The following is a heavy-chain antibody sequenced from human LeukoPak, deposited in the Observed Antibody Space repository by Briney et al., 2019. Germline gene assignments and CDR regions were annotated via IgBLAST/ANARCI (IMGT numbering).Heavy chain of an antibody. D-gene: IGHD2-2*01. CDR2: IYHSGST. CDR1: GGSISSSNW. Sequence: SETLSLTCAVSGGSISSSNWWSWVRQPPGKGLEWIGEIYHSGSTNYNLSLKSRVTISVDKSKNQLSLKLSSVTAADTAVYYCARIYCSSTSCYYNWFDPWGQGTLVTVSS. J-gene: IGHJ5*02. CDR3: ARIYCSSTSCYYNWFDP. V-gene: IGHV4-4*02.